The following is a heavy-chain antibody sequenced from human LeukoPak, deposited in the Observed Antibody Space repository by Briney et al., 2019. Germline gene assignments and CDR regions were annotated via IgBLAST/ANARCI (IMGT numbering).Heavy chain of an antibody. CDR3: IRALPRSNLDY. D-gene: IGHD2-15*01. V-gene: IGHV3-13*01. J-gene: IGHJ4*02. Sequence: GGSLRLSCAASGFTFSGYDMHWVRQAAGKGLEWVSTIGAAGDTYYLDSVKGRFTISRENAKNSLYLQLNSLQAGDTAVYYCIRALPRSNLDYWGQGTLVTVSS. CDR2: IGAAGDT. CDR1: GFTFSGYD.